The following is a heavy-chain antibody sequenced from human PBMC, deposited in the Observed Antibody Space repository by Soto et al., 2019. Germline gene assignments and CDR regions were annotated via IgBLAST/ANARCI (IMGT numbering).Heavy chain of an antibody. Sequence: QVQLQESGPGLEKASETLSLTCTVSGGSMSGYYWSWIRQPPGKGLEWIGFIYDSGTTNYNPSLKSRGTISIDTSQHQFSLKLTAVTAADTAVYYCARVSHIVVVPAVRGAFDIWGQGTMITVPS. CDR3: ARVSHIVVVPAVRGAFDI. CDR1: GGSMSGYY. CDR2: IYDSGTT. V-gene: IGHV4-59*01. D-gene: IGHD2-21*02. J-gene: IGHJ3*02.